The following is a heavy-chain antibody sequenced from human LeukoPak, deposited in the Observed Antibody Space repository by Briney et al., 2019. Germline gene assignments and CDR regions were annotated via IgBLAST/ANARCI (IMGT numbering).Heavy chain of an antibody. J-gene: IGHJ4*02. V-gene: IGHV1-69*05. D-gene: IGHD4-17*01. Sequence: EASVKVSCKASVGTFSSYAIGWVRQAPGQGLEWMGRIIPIFGTANYAQKFQGRVTITTDESTSTAYMELSSLRSEDTAVYYCARAGDHYYFDYWGQGTLVTVSS. CDR3: ARAGDHYYFDY. CDR1: VGTFSSYA. CDR2: IIPIFGTA.